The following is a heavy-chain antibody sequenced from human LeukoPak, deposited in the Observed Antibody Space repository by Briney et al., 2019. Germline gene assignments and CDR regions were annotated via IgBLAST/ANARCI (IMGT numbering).Heavy chain of an antibody. CDR3: VKSSGSRFGP. CDR2: IRNSGPT. J-gene: IGHJ5*02. D-gene: IGHD3-22*01. Sequence: KPSETLSLTCTVSDDSISDYFWSWIRQPPGKGLEWIAYIRNSGPTRYNPSLQSRVTISLDTSKNQFSLKLTSVTAADTAIYYCVKSSGSRFGPWGQGTLVTVSS. V-gene: IGHV4-59*01. CDR1: DDSISDYF.